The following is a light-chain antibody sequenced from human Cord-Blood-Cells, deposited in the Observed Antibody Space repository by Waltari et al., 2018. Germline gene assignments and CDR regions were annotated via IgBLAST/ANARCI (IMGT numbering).Light chain of an antibody. CDR3: SSYTSSNYV. CDR1: SSDVGGYNY. V-gene: IGLV2-14*01. J-gene: IGLJ1*01. CDR2: EVS. Sequence: QSALTQPASVSGSPGQSITISCTGTSSDVGGYNYVSWYQQHPGKAPKLMIYEVSNRPSGVSNRFSCSKSGNTASLTISGLQAEDEADYYCSSYTSSNYVFGTGTKVTVL.